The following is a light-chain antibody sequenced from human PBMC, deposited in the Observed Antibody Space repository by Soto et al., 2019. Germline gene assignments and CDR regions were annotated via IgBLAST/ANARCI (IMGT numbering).Light chain of an antibody. V-gene: IGKV3-20*01. CDR3: QQYGSSPPIT. Sequence: IVLTQSPATLSLSPGERASLCCRASQSVSSYLAWYQQKPGQAPRLLIYGASSRAPGIPDRFSGSWSGTAFTLTISRLEPEDFAVYYCQQYGSSPPITFGQGTRLGL. CDR1: QSVSSY. CDR2: GAS. J-gene: IGKJ5*01.